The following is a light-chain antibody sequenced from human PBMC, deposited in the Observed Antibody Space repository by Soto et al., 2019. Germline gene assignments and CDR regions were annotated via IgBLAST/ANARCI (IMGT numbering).Light chain of an antibody. CDR2: AAS. J-gene: IGKJ4*01. Sequence: SVLTQSPGTLSLSPGERATLSCRASQSFSTSYLAWYQQKPVQAPRLLIFAASSRASGLPDRFSGSGSGTDCTLTIDRLEPDDFAVYYCPQYSTSPLTFGGGTKVEI. CDR3: PQYSTSPLT. V-gene: IGKV3-20*01. CDR1: QSFSTSY.